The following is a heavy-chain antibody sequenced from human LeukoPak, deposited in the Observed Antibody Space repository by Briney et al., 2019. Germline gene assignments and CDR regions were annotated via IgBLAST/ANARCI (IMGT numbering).Heavy chain of an antibody. J-gene: IGHJ5*02. V-gene: IGHV1-46*01. CDR1: GYTFSSYG. D-gene: IGHD1-26*01. CDR3: ARDYSGQWEQLTGWWIDP. CDR2: INPSGDFR. Sequence: GASVKVSCKASGYTFSSYGISWVRQAPGQGLEWMAIINPSGDFRSYAQKFQGRVTVTRDMSTRTVYMELSDLRPEDTALYYCARDYSGQWEQLTGWWIDPWGQGTLVIVSS.